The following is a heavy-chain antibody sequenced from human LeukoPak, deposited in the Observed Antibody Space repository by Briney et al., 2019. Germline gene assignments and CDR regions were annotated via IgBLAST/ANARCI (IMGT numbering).Heavy chain of an antibody. CDR3: ARVNSALVVSLEGSWAGSLGFDH. J-gene: IGHJ4*02. V-gene: IGHV3-21*06. Sequence: GGSLRLSCAASKFTFSNHTLTWVRQSPGKGLDWVSSISGSSRYIHYSDSVKGRFTISRDNAKNSLYLQMDSLTADDTAVYYCARVNSALVVSLEGSWAGSLGFDHWGQGTLVTVSS. D-gene: IGHD3-3*01. CDR1: KFTFSNHT. CDR2: ISGSSRYI.